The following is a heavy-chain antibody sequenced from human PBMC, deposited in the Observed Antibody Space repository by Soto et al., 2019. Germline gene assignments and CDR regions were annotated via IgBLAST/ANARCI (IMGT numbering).Heavy chain of an antibody. Sequence: PSETLSLTCTVSGGSISSYYWSWIRQPAGKGLEWIGRIYTSGSTNYNPSLKSRVTMSVDTSKNQFSLKLSSVTAADTAVYYCASSQGRGWSTDAFDIWGQGTMVTVSS. CDR1: GGSISSYY. CDR2: IYTSGST. J-gene: IGHJ3*02. CDR3: ASSQGRGWSTDAFDI. D-gene: IGHD2-15*01. V-gene: IGHV4-4*07.